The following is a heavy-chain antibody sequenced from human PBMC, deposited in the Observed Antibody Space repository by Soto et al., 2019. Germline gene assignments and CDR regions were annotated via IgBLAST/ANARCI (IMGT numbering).Heavy chain of an antibody. CDR1: GGSISSYY. CDR2: IYYSGST. V-gene: IGHV4-59*01. Sequence: SETLSLTCTVSGGSISSYYWSWIRQPPGKGLEWIGYIYYSGSTNYNPSLKSRVTISVDTSKNQFSLKLSSVTAADTAVYYCARVYESWFDPWGQGTLVTVSS. J-gene: IGHJ5*02. CDR3: ARVYESWFDP. D-gene: IGHD3-22*01.